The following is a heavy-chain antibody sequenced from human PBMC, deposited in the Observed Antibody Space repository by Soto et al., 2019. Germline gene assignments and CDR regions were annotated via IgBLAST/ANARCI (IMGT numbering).Heavy chain of an antibody. CDR2: ISGSGGST. Sequence: GGSLRLSCAASGFTFSSYAMSWVRQAPGKGLEWVSAISGSGGSTYYADSVKGRFTISRDNSKNTLYLHMTNLRAEDTAVYYCAKDGNWLDVYFDVWGQGTPVTVSS. J-gene: IGHJ4*02. D-gene: IGHD6-19*01. CDR3: AKDGNWLDVYFDV. CDR1: GFTFSSYA. V-gene: IGHV3-23*01.